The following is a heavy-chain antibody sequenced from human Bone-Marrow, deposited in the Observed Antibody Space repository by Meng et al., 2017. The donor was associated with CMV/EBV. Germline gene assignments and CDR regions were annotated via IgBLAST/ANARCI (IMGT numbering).Heavy chain of an antibody. V-gene: IGHV3-30*03. J-gene: IGHJ6*02. CDR2: ISFDGNNK. D-gene: IGHD3-16*01. CDR1: GFTFSSYS. CDR3: ARGAGGHVTKNYYYHAMDV. Sequence: GGSLRLSCAASGFTFSSYSMNWVRQAPGKGLEWVAVISFDGNNKYHTDSVEGRFTISRDNSKNTVYLQMNSLRDEDTAVFYCARGAGGHVTKNYYYHAMDVWGQGTTVTVSS.